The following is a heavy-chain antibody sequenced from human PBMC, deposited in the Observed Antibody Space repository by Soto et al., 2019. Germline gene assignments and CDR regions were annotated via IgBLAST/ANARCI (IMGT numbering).Heavy chain of an antibody. Sequence: ASVKVSCKASGITFSTYAIHWVRQAPGQSLEWMGWINTGNGNTRYSQNFQGRVALTRDTSASTAYMDLSSLRSEDTSIYYCARAISGYVTWGQGTLVTVSS. CDR3: ARAISGYVT. D-gene: IGHD5-12*01. J-gene: IGHJ5*02. V-gene: IGHV1-3*04. CDR2: INTGNGNT. CDR1: GITFSTYA.